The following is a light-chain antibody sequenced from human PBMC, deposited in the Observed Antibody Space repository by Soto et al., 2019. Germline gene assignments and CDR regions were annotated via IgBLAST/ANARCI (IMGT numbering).Light chain of an antibody. J-gene: IGKJ4*01. V-gene: IGKV3-15*01. CDR1: QSVNSD. CDR2: DAF. Sequence: EIVMTQSPATLSVSPGERSTLSFMASQSVNSDLAWYQQKPRHSPRLLIYDAFTRATGIPARLNASASGTEFTLTITGLQSEDFAPYSCQQYSNWYPLAFGGGTKVDIK. CDR3: QQYSNWYPLA.